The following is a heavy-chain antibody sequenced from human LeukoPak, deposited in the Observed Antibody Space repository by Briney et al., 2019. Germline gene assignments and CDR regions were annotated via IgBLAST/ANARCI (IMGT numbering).Heavy chain of an antibody. J-gene: IGHJ3*02. CDR3: ARTNVAGYYNAFDI. Sequence: SETLSLTCTVSGGSISIYYWSWIRQPPGKGLEWIGYIYYSGSTNYNPSLKSRVTISVDTSKNQFSLKLSSVTAADTAVYYCARTNVAGYYNAFDIWGQGTMVTVSS. CDR2: IYYSGST. D-gene: IGHD3-9*01. CDR1: GGSISIYY. V-gene: IGHV4-59*08.